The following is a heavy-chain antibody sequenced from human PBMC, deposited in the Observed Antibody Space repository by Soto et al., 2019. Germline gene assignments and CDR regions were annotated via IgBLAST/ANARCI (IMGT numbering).Heavy chain of an antibody. Sequence: GTSAKVTCKASGFTYRSSAVQWARQARGQRLEWIGWIVVGSGNTNYAQKFQERVIITRDMATSTAYMEMSSLRSEDTAVYYCAADPYDYNSSNNYSLDYWGKGTLVTGTS. CDR1: GFTYRSSA. CDR3: AADPYDYNSSNNYSLDY. V-gene: IGHV1-58*01. D-gene: IGHD3-22*01. J-gene: IGHJ4*02. CDR2: IVVGSGNT.